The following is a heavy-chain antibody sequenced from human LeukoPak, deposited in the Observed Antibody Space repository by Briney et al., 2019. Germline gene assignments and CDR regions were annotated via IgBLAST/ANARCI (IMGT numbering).Heavy chain of an antibody. J-gene: IGHJ4*02. CDR3: TRDPNHPGYSSGWYY. Sequence: LSGGSLRLSCAASGFTFSSFTMIWVRQAPGKGLEWVSSISHTDDPSHYADSVRGRFSISRDNAKNSLYLQMNSLRVEDTAVYYCTRDPNHPGYSSGWYYWGQGTLVTVSS. CDR2: ISHTDDPS. V-gene: IGHV3-48*04. CDR1: GFTFSSFT. D-gene: IGHD6-19*01.